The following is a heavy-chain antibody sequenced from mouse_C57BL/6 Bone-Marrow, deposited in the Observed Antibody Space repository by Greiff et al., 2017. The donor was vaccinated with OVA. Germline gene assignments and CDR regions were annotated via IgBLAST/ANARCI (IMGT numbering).Heavy chain of an antibody. Sequence: VQLQQSGPELVKPGDSVKISCKASGYSFTGYFMNWVMQSHGTSLEWIGRINPYNGDTFYTQKFKGKATLPVDKSSSTAHMELRSLTSEDSAVYYGASYDYDGAYAMDYWGQGTSVTVSS. CDR1: GYSFTGYF. CDR2: INPYNGDT. CDR3: ASYDYDGAYAMDY. J-gene: IGHJ4*01. V-gene: IGHV1-20*01. D-gene: IGHD2-4*01.